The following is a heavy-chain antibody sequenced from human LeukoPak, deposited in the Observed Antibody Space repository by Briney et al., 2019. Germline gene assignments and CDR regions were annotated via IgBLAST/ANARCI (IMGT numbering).Heavy chain of an antibody. D-gene: IGHD2-15*01. CDR1: GGSISSYY. CDR3: ASASDIVVVVAATLDY. V-gene: IGHV4-34*01. Sequence: PSETLSLTCTVSGGSISSYYWSWIRQPPGKGLEWIGEINHSGNTNYNPSLKSRVTISVDTSKNQFSLKLSSVTAADTAVYYCASASDIVVVVAATLDYWGQGTLVTVSS. J-gene: IGHJ4*02. CDR2: INHSGNT.